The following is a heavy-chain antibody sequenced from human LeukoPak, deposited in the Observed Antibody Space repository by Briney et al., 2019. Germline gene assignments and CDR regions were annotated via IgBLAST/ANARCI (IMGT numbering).Heavy chain of an antibody. V-gene: IGHV4-39*01. CDR3: AEEGGDY. Sequence: RPSETLSLTCTVSGGPISSSSYYWGWIRQPPGKGLKWIGSIYYSGSTYYNPSLKSRVTISVDTSKNQFSLKLSSVTAADTAVYYCAEEGGDYWGQGTLVTVSS. CDR1: GGPISSSSYY. D-gene: IGHD3-16*01. CDR2: IYYSGST. J-gene: IGHJ4*02.